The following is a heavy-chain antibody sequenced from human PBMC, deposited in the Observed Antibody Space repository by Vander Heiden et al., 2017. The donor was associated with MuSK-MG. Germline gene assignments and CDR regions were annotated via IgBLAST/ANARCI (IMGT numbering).Heavy chain of an antibody. Sequence: QITLKESGPTLVIPTQTLTLPCTFPGLSLCTGQVRVAWICAPPGKALEWLAMIFWNDDKRYSPSLRSRLTVSKDTSKNQVVLTMTNMDPVDTATYFCAHRLLRRSGGQEFDYWGQGTLVTVSS. CDR2: IFWNDDK. CDR3: AHRLLRRSGGQEFDY. J-gene: IGHJ4*02. D-gene: IGHD3-16*01. CDR1: GLSLCTGQVR. V-gene: IGHV2-5*01.